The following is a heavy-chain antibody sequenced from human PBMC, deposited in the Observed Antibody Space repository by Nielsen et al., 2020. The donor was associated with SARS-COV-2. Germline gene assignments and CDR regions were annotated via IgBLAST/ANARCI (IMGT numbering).Heavy chain of an antibody. CDR3: ARDSSGLWFGEFNFDY. Sequence: GESLKISCAASGFTFSSYEMNWVRQAPGKGLEWVSYISSSGSTIYYADSVKGRFTISRDNAKDSLYLQMDSLRAEDTAVYYCARDSSGLWFGEFNFDYWGQGTLVTVSS. D-gene: IGHD3-10*01. J-gene: IGHJ4*02. CDR2: ISSSGSTI. CDR1: GFTFSSYE. V-gene: IGHV3-48*03.